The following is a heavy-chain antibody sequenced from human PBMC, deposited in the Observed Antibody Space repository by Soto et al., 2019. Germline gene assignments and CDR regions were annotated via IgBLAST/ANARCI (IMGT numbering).Heavy chain of an antibody. Sequence: QVQLVESGGRVVQPRRSLRLSCAASGFTFSSYIMHWVRQAPGKGLEWVALISYDGNNKYHADSVKGRFTISRDNSRNTLLLLLNSLRGEDTAVYYCARVGTTYNYYYYGMDVWGQGTTVTVSS. CDR3: ARVGTTYNYYYYGMDV. CDR2: ISYDGNNK. V-gene: IGHV3-30-3*01. D-gene: IGHD4-4*01. J-gene: IGHJ6*02. CDR1: GFTFSSYI.